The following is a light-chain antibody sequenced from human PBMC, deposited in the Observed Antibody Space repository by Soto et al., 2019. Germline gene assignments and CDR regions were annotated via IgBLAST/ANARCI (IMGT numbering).Light chain of an antibody. V-gene: IGLV2-14*01. J-gene: IGLJ1*01. CDR3: SSYTSSSTLDV. CDR2: DVS. CDR1: SSDVGGYNY. Sequence: SVLAERGVVSGCRSRSLTIYCTGTSSDVGGYNYVSWYQQHPGKAPKLMIYDVSNRPSGVSNRFSGSKSGNTASLTISGLQAEDEADYYCSSYTSSSTLDVFGTGTKVTIL.